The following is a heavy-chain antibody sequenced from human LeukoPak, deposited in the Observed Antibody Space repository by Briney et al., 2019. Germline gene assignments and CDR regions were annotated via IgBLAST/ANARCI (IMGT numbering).Heavy chain of an antibody. V-gene: IGHV1-69*02. CDR2: IIPILGIA. D-gene: IGHD3-22*01. CDR1: GGTFSSYT. Sequence: SVKVSCKASGGTFSSYTISWVRQAPGQGLEWMGRIIPILGIANYAQKFQGRVTITADKSTSTAYMEPSSLRSEDTAVYYCARGTAVAATYYYDSSGYYYGDGSFDYWGQGTLVTVSS. J-gene: IGHJ4*02. CDR3: ARGTAVAATYYYDSSGYYYGDGSFDY.